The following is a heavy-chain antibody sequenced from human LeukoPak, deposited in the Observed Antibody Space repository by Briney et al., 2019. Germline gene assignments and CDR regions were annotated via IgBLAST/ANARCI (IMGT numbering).Heavy chain of an antibody. Sequence: GGSLRLSCAASGFTFSSFDMHWVRQPTGQGLEWVSTIGTASDTYYPVSVEGRFTLSRDNAKNSLYLQMNSLKAGATAVYYCARGPPRGKYYYMDVWGKGTTVTVSS. V-gene: IGHV3-13*01. CDR3: ARGPPRGKYYYMDV. CDR1: GFTFSSFD. J-gene: IGHJ6*03. CDR2: IGTASDT. D-gene: IGHD1-1*01.